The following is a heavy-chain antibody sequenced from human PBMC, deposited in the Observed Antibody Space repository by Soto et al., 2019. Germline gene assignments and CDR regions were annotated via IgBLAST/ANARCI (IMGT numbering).Heavy chain of an antibody. V-gene: IGHV3-23*01. CDR3: ARNDYYDSSGYNY. CDR2: ISARSIST. CDR1: GFTFDAHA. D-gene: IGHD3-22*01. Sequence: PGGSLRLSCGASGFTFDAHAMSWVRQAPGKGLEWVSSISARSISTFYADSVKGRFTVSRDNSRNTLYLQMNSLRAEDTAVYYCARNDYYDSSGYNYWGQGTLVTVSS. J-gene: IGHJ4*02.